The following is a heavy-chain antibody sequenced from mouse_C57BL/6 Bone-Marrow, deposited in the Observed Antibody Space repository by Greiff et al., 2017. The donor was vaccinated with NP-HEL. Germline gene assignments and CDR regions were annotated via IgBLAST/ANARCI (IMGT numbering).Heavy chain of an antibody. Sequence: SGPVLVKPGASVKMSCKASGYTFTDYYMNWVKQSHGKSLEWIGVINPYNGGTSYNQKFKGKATLTVDKSSSTAYMELNSLTSEDSAVYYCARGYYGSSFYFDYWGQGTTLTVSS. CDR3: ARGYYGSSFYFDY. D-gene: IGHD1-1*01. CDR1: GYTFTDYY. V-gene: IGHV1-19*01. J-gene: IGHJ2*01. CDR2: INPYNGGT.